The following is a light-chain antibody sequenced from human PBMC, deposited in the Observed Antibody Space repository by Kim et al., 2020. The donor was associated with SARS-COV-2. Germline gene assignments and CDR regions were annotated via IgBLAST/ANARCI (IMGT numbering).Light chain of an antibody. V-gene: IGKV3-11*01. CDR2: DAS. CDR3: QQRNNLPSLT. J-gene: IGKJ4*01. Sequence: PGERTTLSYMASQSVSSYLSWYQQQPGQAPRLLIYDASNSATGIPARFSGRGSSTDFTLTLSSLEPADFAFYSCQQRNNLPSLTFGGGTTV. CDR1: QSVSSY.